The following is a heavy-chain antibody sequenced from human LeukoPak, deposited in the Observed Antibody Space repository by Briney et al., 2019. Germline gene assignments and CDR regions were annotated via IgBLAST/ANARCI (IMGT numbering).Heavy chain of an antibody. V-gene: IGHV1-2*02. D-gene: IGHD3-22*01. CDR1: GDTFTGYY. CDR2: INPKSGGT. J-gene: IGHJ4*02. Sequence: ASVKVSCKASGDTFTGYYMHWVRQAPGQGLEWMGLINPKSGGTNYAQKFQGRVTMTRDTSISTAYMELSRLRSDDTAVYYCARGYTSGYYDVSFDYWGQGTLVTVSS. CDR3: ARGYTSGYYDVSFDY.